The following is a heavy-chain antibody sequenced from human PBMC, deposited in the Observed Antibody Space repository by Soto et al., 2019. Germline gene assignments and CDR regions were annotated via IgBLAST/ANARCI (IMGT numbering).Heavy chain of an antibody. CDR3: AREYTVTYSDY. CDR1: GFTFSSYS. J-gene: IGHJ4*02. D-gene: IGHD4-4*01. CDR2: ISSSSSHI. Sequence: EVQLVESGGGLVKPGGSLRLSCAASGFTFSSYSMNWVRQAPGKGLEWVSSISSSSSHIYYADSVKGRFTISRDNAKNSLYLQMNSLRAEDTAVYYCAREYTVTYSDYWGQGTLVTVSS. V-gene: IGHV3-21*01.